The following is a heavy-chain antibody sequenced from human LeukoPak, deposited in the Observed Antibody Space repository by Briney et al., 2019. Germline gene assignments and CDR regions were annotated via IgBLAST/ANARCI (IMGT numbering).Heavy chain of an antibody. J-gene: IGHJ4*02. CDR2: IYPGDSDT. Sequence: GESLKISCKGSGYSFTSYWIGWMRQMPGKGLEWMGIIYPGDSDTRYSPSFQGQVTTSADKSISTAYLQWSSLKASDTAMYYCARHSYSSGWYEKTYWGQGTLVTVSS. D-gene: IGHD6-19*01. CDR1: GYSFTSYW. CDR3: ARHSYSSGWYEKTY. V-gene: IGHV5-51*01.